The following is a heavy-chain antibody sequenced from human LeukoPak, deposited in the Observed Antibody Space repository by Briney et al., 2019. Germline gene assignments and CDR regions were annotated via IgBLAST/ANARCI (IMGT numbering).Heavy chain of an antibody. CDR2: ITGST. V-gene: IGHV3-23*01. Sequence: GGSLRLSCAASGFTFSSYAMSWVRQAPGKGLEWVSSITGSTYYADSVKGRFTISRDNSKNTLYLQMNSLRAEDTAAYYCAKVDYSYNFDYWGQGTLVTVSS. D-gene: IGHD4-11*01. CDR1: GFTFSSYA. J-gene: IGHJ4*02. CDR3: AKVDYSYNFDY.